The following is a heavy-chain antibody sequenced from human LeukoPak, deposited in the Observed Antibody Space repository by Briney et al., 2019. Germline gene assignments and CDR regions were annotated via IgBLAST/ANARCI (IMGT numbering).Heavy chain of an antibody. CDR2: ISYDGSNK. CDR3: AKDPSYGDYVFDY. Sequence: GGSLRLSCAASGFTFSSYGMHWVRQAPGKGLEWVALISYDGSNKYYADSVKGRFTISRDNSKNTLYLQMNSLRAEDTAVYYCAKDPSYGDYVFDYWGQGTLVTVSS. J-gene: IGHJ4*02. D-gene: IGHD4-17*01. V-gene: IGHV3-30*18. CDR1: GFTFSSYG.